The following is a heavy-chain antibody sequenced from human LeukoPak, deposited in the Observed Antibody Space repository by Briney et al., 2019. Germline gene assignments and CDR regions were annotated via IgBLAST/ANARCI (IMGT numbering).Heavy chain of an antibody. CDR2: IYYSGST. CDR3: ARDVTPRGPIVANGAAAGTYFYDAFDI. J-gene: IGHJ3*02. Sequence: SETLSLTCTVSGGSISSGDYYWSWIRQPPGKGLEWIGYIYYSGSTNYNPSLKSRVTISVDTSKNQFSLKLSSVTAADTAVYYCARDVTPRGPIVANGAAAGTYFYDAFDIWGQGTMVTVSS. D-gene: IGHD6-13*01. CDR1: GGSISSGDYY. V-gene: IGHV4-61*08.